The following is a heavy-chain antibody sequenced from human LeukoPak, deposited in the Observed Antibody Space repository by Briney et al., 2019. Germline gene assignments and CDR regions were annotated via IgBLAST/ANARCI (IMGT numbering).Heavy chain of an antibody. CDR1: GFTFSSDW. J-gene: IGHJ5*02. CDR2: LKGDGSES. Sequence: PGGSLRLSCAASGFTFSSDWMSWVRQAPGKGLEWVANLKGDGSESSYADSVRGRFTISRDNSKNTLYLQMNSLRAEDTAVYYCAKDLPNGSGFDPWGQGTLVTVSS. CDR3: AKDLPNGSGFDP. V-gene: IGHV3-7*03. D-gene: IGHD3-10*01.